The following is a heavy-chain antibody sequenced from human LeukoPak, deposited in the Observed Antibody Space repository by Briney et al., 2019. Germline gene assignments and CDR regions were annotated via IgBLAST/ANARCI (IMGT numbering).Heavy chain of an antibody. CDR1: GFTFSRYA. CDR3: ASSGRWLEVVAFDI. Sequence: GGSLRLSYAASGFTFSRYAMHWVRQAPGKGLEWVAVISYDGNNKYYADSVKGRFTISRDESKTTLFLQMSSLRVEDTAVYYCASSGRWLEVVAFDIWGQGTMVSVSS. D-gene: IGHD6-19*01. CDR2: ISYDGNNK. V-gene: IGHV3-30*15. J-gene: IGHJ3*02.